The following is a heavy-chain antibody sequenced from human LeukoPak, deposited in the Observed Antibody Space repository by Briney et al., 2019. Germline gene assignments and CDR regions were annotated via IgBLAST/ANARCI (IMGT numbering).Heavy chain of an antibody. CDR1: GHTFTSYA. D-gene: IGHD4-17*01. CDR2: INAGNGNT. Sequence: GASVKVSCKASGHTFTSYAMHWVRQAPGQRLEWMGWINAGNGNTKYSQKFQGRVTITRDTSASTAYMELSSLRSEDTAVYYCARSLSIYGDYTFDYWGQGTLVTVSS. J-gene: IGHJ4*02. CDR3: ARSLSIYGDYTFDY. V-gene: IGHV1-3*01.